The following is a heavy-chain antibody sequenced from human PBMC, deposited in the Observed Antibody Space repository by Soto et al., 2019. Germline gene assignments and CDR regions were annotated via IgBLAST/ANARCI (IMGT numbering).Heavy chain of an antibody. J-gene: IGHJ4*02. CDR2: MYPVDSDT. CDR3: ARLPRDCNKTSGYYADH. Sequence: PGGAPRISCRESGYDFNTDRFCCVRQLPGRGLGSVGIMYPVDSDTRLHPSLQGHVTLSADMTVSTACFQSRTFKTSDSGMYFCARLPRDCNKTSGYYADHWGQGTSVTVSS. CDR1: GYDFNTDR. D-gene: IGHD3-22*01. V-gene: IGHV5-51*01.